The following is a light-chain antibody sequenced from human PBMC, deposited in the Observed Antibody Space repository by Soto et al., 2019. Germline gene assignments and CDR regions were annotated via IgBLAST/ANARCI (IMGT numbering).Light chain of an antibody. J-gene: IGKJ2*01. CDR1: QSVSSN. CDR2: GAS. CDR3: QQYNNWPRT. V-gene: IGKV3-15*01. Sequence: IVMTQSPATLSVSPGERATLSCRASQSVSSNLAWYQQKPGQAPRLLIYGASTRATAIPARFSGSGSGTEFTLTISSLQSEDFAVYYFQQYNNWPRTFGQGTKLEIK.